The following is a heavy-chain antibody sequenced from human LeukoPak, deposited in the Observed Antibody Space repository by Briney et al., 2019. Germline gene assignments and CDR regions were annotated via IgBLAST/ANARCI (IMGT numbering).Heavy chain of an antibody. J-gene: IGHJ6*02. D-gene: IGHD3-3*01. CDR1: GGSFSGYY. Sequence: SETLSLTCAVYGGSFSGYYWSWIRQPPGKGLEWIGEINHSGSTNYNPSLKSRVTISVDTSKNQFSLKLSSVTAADTAVYYCARAGITIFGVVTKNYYYYGMDVWGQGTTVTVSS. V-gene: IGHV4-34*01. CDR2: INHSGST. CDR3: ARAGITIFGVVTKNYYYYGMDV.